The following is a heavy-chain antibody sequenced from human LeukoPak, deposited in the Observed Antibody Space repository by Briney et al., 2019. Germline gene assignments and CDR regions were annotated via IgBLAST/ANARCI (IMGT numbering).Heavy chain of an antibody. D-gene: IGHD5-12*01. CDR2: ISYDGSNK. CDR3: ARMESVDIVATIWGVSENDY. J-gene: IGHJ4*02. Sequence: GGSLRLSCAASGFTFSSYGMHWVRQAPGKGLEWVAVISYDGSNKYYADSVKGRFTISRDNSKNTLYLQMNSLRAEDTAVYYCARMESVDIVATIWGVSENDYWGQGTLVTVSS. CDR1: GFTFSSYG. V-gene: IGHV3-30*03.